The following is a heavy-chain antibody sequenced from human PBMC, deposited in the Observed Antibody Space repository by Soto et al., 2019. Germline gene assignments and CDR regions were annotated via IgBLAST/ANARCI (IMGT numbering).Heavy chain of an antibody. Sequence: QVQLQESGPGLVKPSQTLSLTCPVSGGSIINGGYYWSWIRQHPGKGLEWIGYIYYSGSTYYNPSFKSRVTISVDTSKNQFSLKLSSVTAADTALYYCARDESSGSLYWYFDLWGRGTLVTVSS. J-gene: IGHJ2*01. V-gene: IGHV4-31*03. CDR1: GGSIINGGYY. CDR3: ARDESSGSLYWYFDL. D-gene: IGHD3-10*01. CDR2: IYYSGST.